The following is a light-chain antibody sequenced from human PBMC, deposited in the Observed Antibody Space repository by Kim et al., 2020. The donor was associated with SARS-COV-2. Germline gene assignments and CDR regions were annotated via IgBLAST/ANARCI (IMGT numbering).Light chain of an antibody. Sequence: DIQMTQSPSSLSASVGDTVTITCRASQGISSWLAWYQQKPEKAPKCLLYAASSLQSGVPSRFSGSGSGTEFTLTISSLQPEDFATYYCQQYDSYPRTFGPGTKVDIE. CDR1: QGISSW. V-gene: IGKV1D-16*01. J-gene: IGKJ1*01. CDR2: AAS. CDR3: QQYDSYPRT.